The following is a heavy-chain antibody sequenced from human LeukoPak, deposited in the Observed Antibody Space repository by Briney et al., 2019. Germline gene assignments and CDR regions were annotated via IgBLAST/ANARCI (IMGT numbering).Heavy chain of an antibody. D-gene: IGHD4-11*01. CDR1: GFIFSNYA. J-gene: IGHJ4*02. V-gene: IGHV3-23*01. Sequence: VQPGGSLRLSCATSGFIFSNYAVNWVRQAPGKGLEWVSIISGSGDTTYYADSVKGRFTISRDNSKNTLYLQMNSLRAEDTAVYYCASPDDYSTSGDDYWGQGTLVTVSS. CDR3: ASPDDYSTSGDDY. CDR2: ISGSGDTT.